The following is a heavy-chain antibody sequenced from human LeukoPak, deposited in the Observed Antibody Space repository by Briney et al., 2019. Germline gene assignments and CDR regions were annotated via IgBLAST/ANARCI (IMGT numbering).Heavy chain of an antibody. J-gene: IGHJ6*02. D-gene: IGHD2-15*01. Sequence: KPSETLSLTCTVSGGSISSYYWGWIRQPAGKGLEWIGRIYTSGSTNYNPSLKSRVTMSVDTSKNQFSLKLSSVTAADTAVYYCAREICGSCESFADYYYGMDVWGQGTTVTVSS. V-gene: IGHV4-4*07. CDR3: AREICGSCESFADYYYGMDV. CDR1: GGSISSYY. CDR2: IYTSGST.